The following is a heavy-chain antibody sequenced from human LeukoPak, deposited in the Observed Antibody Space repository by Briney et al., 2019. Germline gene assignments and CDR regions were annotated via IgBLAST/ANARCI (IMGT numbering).Heavy chain of an antibody. J-gene: IGHJ4*02. Sequence: GGSLRLSCEASGFSFSTHSMNWVRQGPGKGLEWISYIDPSSNTIYYADSVQGRFTISRDNAKNSLHLQMSSLRAEDTAVYYCADNLSRWGQGTLLTVSS. CDR1: GFSFSTHS. V-gene: IGHV3-48*04. CDR3: ADNLSR. CDR2: IDPSSNTI. D-gene: IGHD1-1*01.